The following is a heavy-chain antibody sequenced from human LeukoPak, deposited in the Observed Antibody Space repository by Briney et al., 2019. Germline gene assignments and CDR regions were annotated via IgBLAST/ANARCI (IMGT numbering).Heavy chain of an antibody. V-gene: IGHV4-59*01. CDR3: ASAYDFWSGYDY. CDR1: GGSISSYY. D-gene: IGHD3-3*01. Sequence: SETLSLTCTVAGGSISSYYWSWIRQPPGEGLGWIGYIYYSGSTNYNPSLKSRVTISVDTSKNQFSLKLSSVTAADTAVYYCASAYDFWSGYDYWGQGTLDTVSS. J-gene: IGHJ4*02. CDR2: IYYSGST.